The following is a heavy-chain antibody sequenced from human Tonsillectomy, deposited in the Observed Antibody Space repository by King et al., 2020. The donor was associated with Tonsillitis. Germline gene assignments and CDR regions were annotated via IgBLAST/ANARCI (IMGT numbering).Heavy chain of an antibody. V-gene: IGHV4-61*01. Sequence: VQLQESGPGLVKPSETLSLTCTVSGGSVSSGSYYWSWIRQPPGKGLEWIGHIFYSGTTSYNPSLKSRVTISVDTSKNQFSLKLTSVTAADTAVYYCASDDYINYDAFDICGPGTMVTVSS. CDR3: ASDDYINYDAFDI. J-gene: IGHJ3*02. CDR1: GGSVSSGSYY. D-gene: IGHD3-16*01. CDR2: IFYSGTT.